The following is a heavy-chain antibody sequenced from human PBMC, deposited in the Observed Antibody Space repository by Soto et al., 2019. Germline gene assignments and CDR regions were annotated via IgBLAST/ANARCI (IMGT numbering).Heavy chain of an antibody. Sequence: QVQLVESGGGVVQPGRSLRLSCAASGFTFSRHAMHWVRQAPVKGLEWVAVISYDGSEKYYADSVKGRFTISRDSSKNTLYPQMDSLGPEDTAVYYCAREVGGSSPPGWGQGTLVTVFS. CDR3: AREVGGSSPPG. CDR2: ISYDGSEK. V-gene: IGHV3-30-3*01. J-gene: IGHJ4*02. D-gene: IGHD6-6*01. CDR1: GFTFSRHA.